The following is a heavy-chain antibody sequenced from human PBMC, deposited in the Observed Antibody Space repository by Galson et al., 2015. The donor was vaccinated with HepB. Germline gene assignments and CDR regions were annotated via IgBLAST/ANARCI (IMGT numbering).Heavy chain of an antibody. Sequence: SVKVSCRASGYTFSRYGFTWVRQAPGQGLEWMGWISTYNDNTHYAQKVQGRVTLTTDTSTSTVYMEVRSLRSGDTAVYYCARGREYSSAWYGAPIGYYFDYWGQGTLVTVPS. V-gene: IGHV1-18*01. CDR2: ISTYNDNT. J-gene: IGHJ4*02. CDR3: ARGREYSSAWYGAPIGYYFDY. CDR1: GYTFSRYG. D-gene: IGHD6-19*01.